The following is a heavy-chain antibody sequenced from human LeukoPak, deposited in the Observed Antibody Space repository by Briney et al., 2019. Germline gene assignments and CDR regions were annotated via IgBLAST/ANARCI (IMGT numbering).Heavy chain of an antibody. J-gene: IGHJ4*02. D-gene: IGHD3-16*01. CDR3: ARDLYDLYYFDY. CDR2: ISSSGSTI. Sequence: GGSLRLSCAASGFTFSSYEMNRVRQAPGKGLEWVSYISSSGSTIYYADSVKGRFTISRDNAKNSLYLQMNSLRAEDTAVYYCARDLYDLYYFDYWGQGTLVTVSS. CDR1: GFTFSSYE. V-gene: IGHV3-48*03.